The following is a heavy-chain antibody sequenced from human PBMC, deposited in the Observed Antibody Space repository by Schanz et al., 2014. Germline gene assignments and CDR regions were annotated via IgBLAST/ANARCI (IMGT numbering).Heavy chain of an antibody. D-gene: IGHD3-10*01. CDR3: AKYRGYYRVSGSYRELEY. CDR2: IGNGGVTI. CDR1: GFPFSDYF. J-gene: IGHJ4*02. Sequence: VQLVESGGGLVKPGGSLRLSCTASGFPFSDYFMAWIRQPPGRGLEWVSYIGNGGVTIYYADSVKGRFTISRDNSKNSLYLEMNSLRVEDTAVYYCAKYRGYYRVSGSYRELEYWGQGTLVTVSS. V-gene: IGHV3-11*01.